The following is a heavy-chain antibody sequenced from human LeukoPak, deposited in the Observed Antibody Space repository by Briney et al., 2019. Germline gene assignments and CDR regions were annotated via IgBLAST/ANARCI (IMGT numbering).Heavy chain of an antibody. J-gene: IGHJ4*02. CDR2: ISAYNGNT. CDR3: ATEGVTMVRGYFDY. CDR1: GYTFTSYG. V-gene: IGHV1-18*01. D-gene: IGHD3-10*01. Sequence: ASVKVSCKASGYTFTSYGISWVRQAPGQGLEWMGWISAYNGNTNYAQKFQGRVTMTEDTSTDTAYLELSSLRSEDTAVYYCATEGVTMVRGYFDYWGQGTLVTVSS.